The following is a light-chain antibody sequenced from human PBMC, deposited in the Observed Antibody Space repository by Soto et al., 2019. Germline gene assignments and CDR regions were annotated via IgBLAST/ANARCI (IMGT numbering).Light chain of an antibody. Sequence: DIQMTQSPSSLSASVGDRVTITCRASQNIGTYLHWYQQKPGKAPKLLIYGASSLQSGVPSRFSGSGSGTEFTLTVSSLQPEDFATYYCQQSYTSPPALTFGGGTKVEI. CDR3: QQSYTSPPALT. CDR2: GAS. V-gene: IGKV1-39*01. CDR1: QNIGTY. J-gene: IGKJ4*01.